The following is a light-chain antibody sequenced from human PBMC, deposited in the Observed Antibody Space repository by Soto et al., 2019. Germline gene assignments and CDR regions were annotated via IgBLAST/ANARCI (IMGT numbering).Light chain of an antibody. Sequence: DIQMTQSPSSVSASVGDRVTITCRASQGISSWLAWYQQKPGKAPKLLIYGASSLQSGVHSRFSGSGSGTDFTLTSSSLQPEDFAAYYCQQGDTFPWAFGQGTKVVIK. CDR2: GAS. CDR1: QGISSW. J-gene: IGKJ1*01. CDR3: QQGDTFPWA. V-gene: IGKV1-12*01.